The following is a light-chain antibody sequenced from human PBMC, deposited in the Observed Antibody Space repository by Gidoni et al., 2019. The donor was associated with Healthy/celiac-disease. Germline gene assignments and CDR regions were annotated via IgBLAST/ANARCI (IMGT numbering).Light chain of an antibody. CDR3: QQYNSYTYT. Sequence: DIQMTQSPSTLSASVGDRVTITCRASQSISSWLAWYQQKPGNAPKLLIHKASSVESGVPSRCSGSGSGTEFTLTISSLQPDDFAPYYCQQYNSYTYTFGQGTKLEIK. CDR1: QSISSW. J-gene: IGKJ2*01. V-gene: IGKV1-5*03. CDR2: KAS.